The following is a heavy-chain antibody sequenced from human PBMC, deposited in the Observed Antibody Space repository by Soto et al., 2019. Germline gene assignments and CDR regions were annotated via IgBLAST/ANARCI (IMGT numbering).Heavy chain of an antibody. J-gene: IGHJ6*02. D-gene: IGHD6-6*01. CDR2: ISYSSNTI. Sequence: EVQLVESGGGLVQPGGSLRLSCAASGLAFSSYSMNWVRQAPGKGLEWVSYISYSSNTIYYADSVKGRFTISRDNARNSLYLQMSSRREEDTAVYYCAGKALYSRSTRVCDGMAVWGQGTAVTVSS. CDR1: GLAFSSYS. V-gene: IGHV3-48*02. CDR3: AGKALYSRSTRVCDGMAV.